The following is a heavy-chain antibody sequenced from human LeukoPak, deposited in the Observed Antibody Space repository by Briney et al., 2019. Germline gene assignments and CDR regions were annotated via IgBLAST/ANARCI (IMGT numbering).Heavy chain of an antibody. V-gene: IGHV3-23*01. CDR2: ISGSGSTT. CDR3: ASHFDSSGFYYFDY. J-gene: IGHJ4*02. Sequence: PGGSLRLSCATYGFTFSNYAMSWVRQAPGKGLEWVSTISGSGSTTYYADSVKGRFTISRDNSENTLYLQMYSLRAEDTAVYYCASHFDSSGFYYFDYWGQGTLVTVSS. D-gene: IGHD3-22*01. CDR1: GFTFSNYA.